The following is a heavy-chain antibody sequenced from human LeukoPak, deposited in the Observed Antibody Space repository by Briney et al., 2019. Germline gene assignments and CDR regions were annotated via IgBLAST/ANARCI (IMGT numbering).Heavy chain of an antibody. CDR1: GYTFTSYF. D-gene: IGHD2-15*01. J-gene: IGHJ4*02. V-gene: IGHV1-46*01. Sequence: GASVKVSCKASGYTFTSYFMHWVRQAPGQGLEWMGIINPSGGSTSYAQMFQGRVTMTRDTSTSTVYMELSSLRSGDTAVHYCAILHGFCSGGSCYSDFDYWGQGTLVTVSS. CDR2: INPSGGST. CDR3: AILHGFCSGGSCYSDFDY.